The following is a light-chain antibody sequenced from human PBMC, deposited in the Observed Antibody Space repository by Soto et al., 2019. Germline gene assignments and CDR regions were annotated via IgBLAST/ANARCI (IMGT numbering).Light chain of an antibody. CDR2: NNN. V-gene: IGLV1-44*01. CDR1: SSNIGSNP. J-gene: IGLJ2*01. Sequence: QSVLTQPPSASGTPGQRVTISCSGSSSNIGSNPVHWYQQLPGTAPKLLIHNNNKRPSRVPDRFSGSKSGTSASLAISGLQAEDEADYYCASWDDSLSGVLFGGGTKVTVL. CDR3: ASWDDSLSGVL.